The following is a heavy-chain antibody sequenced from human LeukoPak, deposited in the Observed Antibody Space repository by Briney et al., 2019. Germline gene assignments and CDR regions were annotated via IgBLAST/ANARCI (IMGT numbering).Heavy chain of an antibody. J-gene: IGHJ4*02. V-gene: IGHV4-4*07. CDR3: ARDSRYHDFWSGYVDY. Sequence: PSETLSLTCTVSGGSITFYYWTWLRQSAGKGLEWIGRVYAGGNTNYNPSLKSRTTLSIDTSKNEFSLMLTSVTAADTAIYYCARDSRYHDFWSGYVDYWGQGILVTVSS. D-gene: IGHD3-3*01. CDR1: GGSITFYY. CDR2: VYAGGNT.